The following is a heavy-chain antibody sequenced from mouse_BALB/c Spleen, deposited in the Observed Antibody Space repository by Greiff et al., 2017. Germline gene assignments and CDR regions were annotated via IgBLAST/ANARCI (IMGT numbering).Heavy chain of an antibody. CDR2: INPSNGGT. CDR3: TRSRGNYLPFAY. J-gene: IGHJ3*01. D-gene: IGHD2-1*01. Sequence: QVQLQQSGAELVKPGASVKLSCKASGYTFTSYYMYWVKQRPGQGLEWIGEINPSNGGTNFNEKFKSKATLTVDKSSSTAYMQLSSLTSEDSAVYYCTRSRGNYLPFAYWGQGTLVTVSA. CDR1: GYTFTSYY. V-gene: IGHV1S81*02.